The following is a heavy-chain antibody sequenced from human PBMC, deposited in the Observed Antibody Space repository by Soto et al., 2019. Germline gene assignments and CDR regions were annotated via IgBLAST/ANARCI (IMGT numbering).Heavy chain of an antibody. CDR1: GGSISSSSYY. J-gene: IGHJ3*02. V-gene: IGHV4-39*01. CDR3: ARVYSSSWYRGAFDI. CDR2: IYYSGST. D-gene: IGHD6-13*01. Sequence: QLQLQESGPGLVKPSETLSLTCTVSGGSISSSSYYWGWIRQPPGKGLEWIGSIYYSGSTYYNPSLKSRVTISVDTSKNQFSLKLSSVTAADTAVYYCARVYSSSWYRGAFDIWGQGTMVTVSS.